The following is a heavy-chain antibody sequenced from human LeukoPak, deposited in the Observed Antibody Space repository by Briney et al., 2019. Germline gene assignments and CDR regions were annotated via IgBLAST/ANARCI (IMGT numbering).Heavy chain of an antibody. J-gene: IGHJ4*02. CDR2: IYYGGST. CDR3: ARLLAGCPGGRCRAHFDY. V-gene: IGHV4-59*01. D-gene: IGHD2-15*01. CDR1: GDSINSNY. Sequence: SETLSLTCSVSGDSINSNYWSWMRQPPGKELEWIGYIYYGGSTNYNPSLKSRVSMSVDTSKSQFSLNLSSVTAADTAVYHCARLLAGCPGGRCRAHFDYWGQGTLVTVSS.